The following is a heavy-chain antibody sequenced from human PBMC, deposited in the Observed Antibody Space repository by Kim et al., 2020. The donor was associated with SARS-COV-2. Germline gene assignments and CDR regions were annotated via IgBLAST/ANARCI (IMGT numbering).Heavy chain of an antibody. J-gene: IGHJ4*02. CDR1: GFTFSDYY. CDR2: ISSSGSTI. Sequence: GGSLRLSCAASGFTFSDYYMSWIRQAPGKGLEWVSYISSSGSTIYYADSVKGRFTISRDNAKNSLYLQMNSLRAEDTAVYYCARASRKSGSRPNFDYWGQGTLVSVSS. CDR3: ARASRKSGSRPNFDY. D-gene: IGHD1-26*01. V-gene: IGHV3-11*01.